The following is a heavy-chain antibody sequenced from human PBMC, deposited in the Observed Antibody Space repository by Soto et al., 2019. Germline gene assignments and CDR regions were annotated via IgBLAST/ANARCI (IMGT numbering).Heavy chain of an antibody. CDR1: WFSVSTTGMG. CDR2: IFWNDDK. V-gene: IGHV2-5*01. J-gene: IGHJ4*02. CDR3: AHRGYKYGPLFEY. D-gene: IGHD5-18*01. Sequence: XGPTLVTPTETLTLTCTFSWFSVSTTGMGVGCIRQPPGKALEWLALIFWNDDKRYIPSLKSRLTITKGTYNNKVVLTMTNMDPVDTGTYYCAHRGYKYGPLFEYWGQGTLVTSPQ.